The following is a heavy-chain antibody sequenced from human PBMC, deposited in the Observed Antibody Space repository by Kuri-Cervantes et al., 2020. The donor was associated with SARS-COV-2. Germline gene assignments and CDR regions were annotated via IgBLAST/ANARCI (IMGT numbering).Heavy chain of an antibody. V-gene: IGHV3-30-3*01. CDR3: AKVVSYRYYYYMDV. D-gene: IGHD1-26*01. Sequence: GESLKISCAASRFSFSSYTLHWVRQAPGKGLECVAVISYDGSNKYYADSVKGRFTISRDNSKNTLYLQMNSLRAEDTAVYYCAKVVSYRYYYYMDVWGKGTTVTVSS. J-gene: IGHJ6*03. CDR2: ISYDGSNK. CDR1: RFSFSSYT.